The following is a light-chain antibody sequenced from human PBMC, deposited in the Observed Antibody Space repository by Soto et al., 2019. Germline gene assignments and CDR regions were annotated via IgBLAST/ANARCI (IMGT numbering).Light chain of an antibody. Sequence: QSVLTQPASVSGSPGQSITISCTGTSSDVGGYKYVSWYQQHPGKAPKLMIYEVSNRPSGVSNRFSGSKSGNTASLTISGLQAEDEAYYFCSSYTTTSTLIFGGGTQLTVL. CDR3: SSYTTTSTLI. J-gene: IGLJ7*01. V-gene: IGLV2-14*01. CDR2: EVS. CDR1: SSDVGGYKY.